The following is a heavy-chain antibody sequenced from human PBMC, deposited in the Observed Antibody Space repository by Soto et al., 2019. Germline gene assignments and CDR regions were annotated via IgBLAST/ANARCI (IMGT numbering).Heavy chain of an antibody. CDR3: ARHGGI. V-gene: IGHV5-51*01. Sequence: PGESLKISCNGSVYSFTSYWIGWVRQMPGKCLEWMGIIYLGYSDTXXSPSFQGPXTISAHNSISTXYLQWXTLKASDTAMYYCARHGGIWAQGTMVTVSS. J-gene: IGHJ3*02. CDR1: VYSFTSYW. CDR2: IYLGYSDT.